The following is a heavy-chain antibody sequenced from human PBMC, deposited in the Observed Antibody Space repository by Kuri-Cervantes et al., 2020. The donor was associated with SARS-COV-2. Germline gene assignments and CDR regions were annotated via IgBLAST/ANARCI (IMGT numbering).Heavy chain of an antibody. D-gene: IGHD3-3*01. CDR2: ISSSGSTI. CDR3: ARRNDFWSGAYFDY. V-gene: IGHV3-48*03. CDR1: RSTFSSYE. J-gene: IGHJ4*02. Sequence: GGSLRLSCAASRSTFSSYEMNWVRQAPGKGLEWVSYISSSGSTIYYADSVKGRFTISRDNAKNSLYLQMNSLRAEDTAVYYCARRNDFWSGAYFDYWGQGTLVTVSS.